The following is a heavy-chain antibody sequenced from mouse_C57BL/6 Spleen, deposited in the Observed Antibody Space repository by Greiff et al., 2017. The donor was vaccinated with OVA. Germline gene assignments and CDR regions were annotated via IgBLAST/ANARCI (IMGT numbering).Heavy chain of an antibody. CDR3: AKSDDGSSYVGAMDY. V-gene: IGHV2-5*01. D-gene: IGHD1-1*01. J-gene: IGHJ4*01. Sequence: VQLQESGPGLVQPSQSLSITCTVSGFSLTSYGVHWVRQSPGKGLEWLGVIWRGGSTDYNAAFMSRLSIIKDNSKNQVFIKMNRLQADDTAIYYGAKSDDGSSYVGAMDYWGQGTSVTVSS. CDR2: IWRGGST. CDR1: GFSLTSYG.